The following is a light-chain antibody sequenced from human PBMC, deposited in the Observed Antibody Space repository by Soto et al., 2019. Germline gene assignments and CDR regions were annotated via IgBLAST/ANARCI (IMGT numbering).Light chain of an antibody. J-gene: IGKJ5*01. CDR1: QSVRSK. V-gene: IGKV3-15*01. CDR3: QQYNNWPPIT. CDR2: GAS. Sequence: EVVMTQSPETLSVSPGETVSLCCRASQSVRSKLAWYQQKHGQAPRLFIYGASTRATGIPARFSGSGSGTEFTLTISSLQSEDFAIYYCQQYNNWPPITFGQGTRLEIK.